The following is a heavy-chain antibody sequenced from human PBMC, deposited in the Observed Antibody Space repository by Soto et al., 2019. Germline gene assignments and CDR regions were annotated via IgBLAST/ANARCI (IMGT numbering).Heavy chain of an antibody. Sequence: EVQVLESGGGLVQPGGSLRLSCVVSVFPFGANAMSWVRQAPGKGLEWVSGLSNTGRRTSYADSVKGRFNISRDNSENTVYLQMNSLRVEDRAVYYCATEMGATQGPFDNWGQGTLVTVSS. J-gene: IGHJ4*02. CDR1: VFPFGANA. D-gene: IGHD1-26*01. V-gene: IGHV3-23*01. CDR3: ATEMGATQGPFDN. CDR2: LSNTGRRT.